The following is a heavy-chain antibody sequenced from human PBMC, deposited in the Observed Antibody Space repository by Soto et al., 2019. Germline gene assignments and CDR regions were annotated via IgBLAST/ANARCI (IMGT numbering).Heavy chain of an antibody. Sequence: SETLSLTCAVSGGSISSYYWSWIRQPPGKGLEWICYIYYSGSTNYNPSLKSRVTLSVDKSKNQFSLKLSSVTAADTAVYYCARTVYSGTNHDYWGQGTLVTVSS. CDR1: GGSISSYY. CDR2: IYYSGST. J-gene: IGHJ4*02. CDR3: ARTVYSGTNHDY. D-gene: IGHD2-2*01. V-gene: IGHV4-59*12.